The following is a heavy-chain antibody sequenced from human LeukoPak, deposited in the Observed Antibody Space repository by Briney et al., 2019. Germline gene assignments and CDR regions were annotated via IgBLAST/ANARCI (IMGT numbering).Heavy chain of an antibody. Sequence: GASVKVSCKASGYTFTSYGISWVRQAPGQGLEWMGWINPNSGGTHYAQKFQGRVTMTRDTSISTAYMELSRLRSDDTAVYYCARVLYCSSTSCYGNFDYWGQGTLVTVTS. D-gene: IGHD2-2*01. CDR3: ARVLYCSSTSCYGNFDY. CDR2: INPNSGGT. J-gene: IGHJ4*02. V-gene: IGHV1-2*02. CDR1: GYTFTSYG.